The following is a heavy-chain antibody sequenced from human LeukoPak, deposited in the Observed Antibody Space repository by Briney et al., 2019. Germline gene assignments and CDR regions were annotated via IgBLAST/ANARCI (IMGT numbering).Heavy chain of an antibody. V-gene: IGHV3-23*01. CDR3: ANAYCSSTTPPYYYYYGMDV. J-gene: IGHJ6*02. D-gene: IGHD2-2*01. Sequence: GGSLRLSCAVSGLTFSSSWMDWVRQAPGKGLEWVSAISGSGGSTYYADSVKGRFTISRDNSKNTLYLQMNSLRAEDTAVYYCANAYCSSTTPPYYYYYGMDVWGQGTTVTVSS. CDR1: GLTFSSSW. CDR2: ISGSGGST.